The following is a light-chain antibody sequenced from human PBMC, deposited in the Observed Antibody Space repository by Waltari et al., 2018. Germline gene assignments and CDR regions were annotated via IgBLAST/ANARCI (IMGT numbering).Light chain of an antibody. CDR1: QSVNSN. J-gene: IGKJ4*01. V-gene: IGKV3-15*01. CDR2: GAS. CDR3: QQYNNWPVT. Sequence: EIVMTQSTAPLSVSPGERATLSCRASQSVNSNLACYQQRPGQAPRLLIYGASTTATGIPARFTGSGSGTEFTLTISSLQSEDFAVYYCQQYNNWPVTFGGGTEVEIK.